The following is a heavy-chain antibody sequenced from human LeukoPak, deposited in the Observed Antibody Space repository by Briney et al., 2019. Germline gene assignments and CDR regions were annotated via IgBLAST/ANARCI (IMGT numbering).Heavy chain of an antibody. J-gene: IGHJ4*02. CDR1: GYLFTSYW. Sequence: GESLKSSCKGSGYLFTSYWIGWVRQLPGKGLEWMGIIYPGDSDTRYSPSFQGQGTISADKSISTAYLQWSSLKASDTAMYYCARLLGPYQLLGGLDYWGQGTLVTVSS. CDR2: IYPGDSDT. CDR3: ARLLGPYQLLGGLDY. D-gene: IGHD2-2*01. V-gene: IGHV5-51*01.